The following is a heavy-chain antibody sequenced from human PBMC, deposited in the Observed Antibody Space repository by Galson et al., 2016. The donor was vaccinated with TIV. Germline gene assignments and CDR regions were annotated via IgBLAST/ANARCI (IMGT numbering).Heavy chain of an antibody. CDR2: ISGSGTRI. CDR1: GFTFSDFY. J-gene: IGHJ6*02. Sequence: SLRLSCAASGFTFSDFYMTWIRQAPGKGLEWLSSISGSGTRITYADSVKGRFTISRDNAKNSLYLQMNSLRAEDTAVYYCARDSDATARASGMDVWGQGTIVTVSS. D-gene: IGHD4-17*01. V-gene: IGHV3-11*04. CDR3: ARDSDATARASGMDV.